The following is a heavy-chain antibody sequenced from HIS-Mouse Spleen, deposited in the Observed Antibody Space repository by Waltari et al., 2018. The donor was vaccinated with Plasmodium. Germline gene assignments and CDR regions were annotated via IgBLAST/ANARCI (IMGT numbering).Heavy chain of an antibody. Sequence: QLQLQESGPGLVKPSETLSLTCTVSGGSISSSSYYWGWIRPPPGKGLEWIGSSYYSGSTYYNPPLKSRVTISVDTSKNQFSLKLSSVTAADTAVYYCARDRITGTSYFDYWGQGTLVTVSS. CDR3: ARDRITGTSYFDY. CDR2: SYYSGST. V-gene: IGHV4-39*07. J-gene: IGHJ4*02. CDR1: GGSISSSSYY. D-gene: IGHD1-7*01.